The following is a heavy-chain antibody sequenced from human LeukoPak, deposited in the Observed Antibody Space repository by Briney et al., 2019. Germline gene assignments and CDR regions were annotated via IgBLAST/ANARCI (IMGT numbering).Heavy chain of an antibody. J-gene: IGHJ6*03. D-gene: IGHD5-12*01. Sequence: SQTLSLTCTVSGGTISTYYWGWIRQPPGKGLEWIGYIYYSGSTNYNPSLKSRATISVDTSKNQFSLRLNSVTAADTAVYYCARILRLQYYMDVWGKGTTVTVSS. CDR1: GGTISTYY. CDR3: ARILRLQYYMDV. CDR2: IYYSGST. V-gene: IGHV4-59*01.